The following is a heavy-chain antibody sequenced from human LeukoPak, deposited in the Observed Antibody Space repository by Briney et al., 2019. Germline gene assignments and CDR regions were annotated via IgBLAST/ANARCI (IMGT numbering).Heavy chain of an antibody. CDR3: AKDRGESGDDAFDI. D-gene: IGHD3-10*01. J-gene: IGHJ3*02. Sequence: PGGSLRLSCAASGFTFDDYAMHWVRQAPGKGLEWVSGISWNSGSIGYADSVKGRFTISRDNAKNSPYLQMNGLRAEDMALYYCAKDRGESGDDAFDIWGQGTMVTVSS. CDR2: ISWNSGSI. CDR1: GFTFDDYA. V-gene: IGHV3-9*03.